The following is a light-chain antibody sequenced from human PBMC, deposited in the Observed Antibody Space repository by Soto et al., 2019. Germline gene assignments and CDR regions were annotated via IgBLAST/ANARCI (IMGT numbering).Light chain of an antibody. CDR3: QRYNSISRT. CDR2: DAS. Sequence: DIQMTQSPSTLSASVGDRVTITCRASQNVDHWVAWYQQKPGKAPKFLIYDASVLEAGVPSRFSGSGSGTEFTLTISSLQPDDFATYYCQRYNSISRTFGQGTKVEMK. CDR1: QNVDHW. V-gene: IGKV1-5*01. J-gene: IGKJ1*01.